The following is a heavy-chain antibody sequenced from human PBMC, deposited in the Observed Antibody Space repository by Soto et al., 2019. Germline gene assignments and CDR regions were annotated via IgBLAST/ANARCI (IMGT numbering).Heavy chain of an antibody. V-gene: IGHV1-69*01. CDR1: GGTFSSYA. J-gene: IGHJ4*02. Sequence: QVQLVQSGAEVKKPGSSVKVSCKASGGTFSSYAISWVRQAPGQGLEWMGGIIPIFSKVNYAQKFQGRVTITADESTSTAYMELSSLRSEDTAVYYCFAYYYVTIGYYYDYWGQGTLVTVSS. D-gene: IGHD3-22*01. CDR3: FAYYYVTIGYYYDY. CDR2: IIPIFSKV.